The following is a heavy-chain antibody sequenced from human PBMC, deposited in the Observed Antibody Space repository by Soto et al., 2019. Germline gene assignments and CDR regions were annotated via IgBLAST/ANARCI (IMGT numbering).Heavy chain of an antibody. J-gene: IGHJ5*02. Sequence: QVQVQESGPGLVKPSETLSLTCSVSGGSMSKFYWSWIRKTAGKGLEWMGRVYATGTSDYNPSLRRRIAMSVDLSKKTFSLRLRSVTAADTGVYYCVRDGSKTLRDCFDPWGQGILVTVSS. CDR1: GGSMSKFY. D-gene: IGHD4-17*01. V-gene: IGHV4-4*07. CDR2: VYATGTS. CDR3: VRDGSKTLRDCFDP.